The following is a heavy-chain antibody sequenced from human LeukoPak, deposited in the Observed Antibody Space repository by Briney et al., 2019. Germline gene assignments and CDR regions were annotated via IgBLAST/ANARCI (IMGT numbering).Heavy chain of an antibody. Sequence: GGSLRLSCAASGFTFSSYSMKWVRQAPGKGLEWVSSISSSSSYIYYADSVKGRFTISRDNAKNSLYLQMNSLRAEDTAVYYCARDKVDWLLPPHMDVWGKGTTVTVSS. D-gene: IGHD3-9*01. CDR2: ISSSSSYI. CDR3: ARDKVDWLLPPHMDV. V-gene: IGHV3-21*01. J-gene: IGHJ6*03. CDR1: GFTFSSYS.